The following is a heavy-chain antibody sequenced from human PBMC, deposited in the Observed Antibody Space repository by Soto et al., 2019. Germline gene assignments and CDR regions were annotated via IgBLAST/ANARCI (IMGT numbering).Heavy chain of an antibody. CDR1: GYAFTTYG. J-gene: IGHJ4*02. V-gene: IGHV1-18*01. D-gene: IGHD1-1*01. CDR3: ARGRYGDY. Sequence: QVHLVQSGAEVKKPGASVKVSCQGSGYAFTTYGITWVRQAPGQGLEWMGWISAHNGNTNYAQKLQGRVTVTRDTSTSTAYMELRILTYDDTAVYYCARGRYGDYWGQGALVTVSS. CDR2: ISAHNGNT.